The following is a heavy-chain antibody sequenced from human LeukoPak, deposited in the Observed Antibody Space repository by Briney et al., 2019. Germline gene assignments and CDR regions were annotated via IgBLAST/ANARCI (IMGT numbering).Heavy chain of an antibody. CDR1: GGSISSYY. V-gene: IGHV4-4*07. D-gene: IGHD6-6*01. Sequence: PSETLSLTCTVSGGSISSYYWSWIRQPAGKGLEWIGRIYTSGSTNYNPSLKSRVTISVDTSKNQFSLKLSSVTAADTAVYYCASTSSSSSVDYWGQGTLVTVSS. CDR3: ASTSSSSSVDY. CDR2: IYTSGST. J-gene: IGHJ4*02.